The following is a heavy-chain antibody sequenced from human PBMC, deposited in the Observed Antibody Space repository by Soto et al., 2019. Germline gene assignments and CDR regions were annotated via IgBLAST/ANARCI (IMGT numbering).Heavy chain of an antibody. Sequence: GASVKVSCKASGVTFSSYTISWVRQAPGQGLEWMGRIIPILGIANYAQKFQGRVTITADKSTSTAYMELSSLRSEDTAVYYCARGTDYGDYVFDYWGQGTLVTVSS. CDR1: GVTFSSYT. CDR3: ARGTDYGDYVFDY. D-gene: IGHD4-17*01. V-gene: IGHV1-69*02. J-gene: IGHJ4*02. CDR2: IIPILGIA.